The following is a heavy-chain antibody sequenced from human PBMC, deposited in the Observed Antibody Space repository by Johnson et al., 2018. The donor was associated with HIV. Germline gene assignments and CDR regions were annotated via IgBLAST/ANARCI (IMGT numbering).Heavy chain of an antibody. D-gene: IGHD6-19*01. Sequence: QVQLVESGGGLVKPGGSLRLSCITSGFTFSDYYMSWVRHSPGRGLECVSYIGPSDSTTYYADSVKGRFTISRDNSRNTLYLQINSLRAEDTAIYYCARPMSVADLFDPFDIWGQGTMVTVSS. J-gene: IGHJ3*02. CDR2: IGPSDSTT. CDR3: ARPMSVADLFDPFDI. CDR1: GFTFSDYY. V-gene: IGHV3-11*01.